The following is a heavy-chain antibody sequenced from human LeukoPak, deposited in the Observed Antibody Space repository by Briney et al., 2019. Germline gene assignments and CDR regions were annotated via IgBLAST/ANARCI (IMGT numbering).Heavy chain of an antibody. CDR1: GFTFSSYA. J-gene: IGHJ4*02. V-gene: IGHV3-30-3*01. CDR2: ISYDGSNK. Sequence: GGSLRLSCAASGFTFSSYAMHWVRQAPGKGLEWVAVISYDGSNKYYADSVKGRFTISRDNAKNSLYLQMNSLRAEDTAVYYCARGPRMVRGIDYWGQGTLVTVSS. CDR3: ARGPRMVRGIDY. D-gene: IGHD3-10*01.